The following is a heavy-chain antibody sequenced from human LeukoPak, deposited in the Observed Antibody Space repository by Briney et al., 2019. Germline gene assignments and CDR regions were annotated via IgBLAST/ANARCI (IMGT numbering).Heavy chain of an antibody. Sequence: ASVKVSCKASGYTFTGYYMHWVRQAPGQGLEWMGIINPSGGRASYAQKFQGRVTMTRDMSTSTVYMELSSLRSEDTAVYYCARNGVVVIEGYYYYYMDVWGKGTTVTVSS. CDR3: ARNGVVVIEGYYYYYMDV. V-gene: IGHV1-46*01. D-gene: IGHD3-22*01. CDR2: INPSGGRA. J-gene: IGHJ6*03. CDR1: GYTFTGYY.